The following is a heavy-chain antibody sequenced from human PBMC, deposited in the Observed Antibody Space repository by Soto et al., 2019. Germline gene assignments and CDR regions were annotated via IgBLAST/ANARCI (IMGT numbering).Heavy chain of an antibody. V-gene: IGHV3-30-3*01. CDR3: ARDRPPTVTTYWFDP. Sequence: QVQLVESGGGVVQPGRSLRLSCAASGFTFSSYAMHWVRQAPGKGLEWVAVISYDGSNKYYADSVKGRFTISRDNSKNTLYLQMNSLRAEDTAVYYCARDRPPTVTTYWFDPWGQGTLVTVSS. CDR2: ISYDGSNK. D-gene: IGHD4-17*01. J-gene: IGHJ5*02. CDR1: GFTFSSYA.